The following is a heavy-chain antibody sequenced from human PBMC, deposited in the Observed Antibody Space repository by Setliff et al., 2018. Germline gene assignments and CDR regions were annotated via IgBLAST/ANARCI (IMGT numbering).Heavy chain of an antibody. D-gene: IGHD3-22*01. CDR3: ARRPYDSSGYFNY. V-gene: IGHV1-24*01. CDR1: GYTLTELS. J-gene: IGHJ4*02. Sequence: ASVKVSCKVSGYTLTELSMHWVRQAPGKGLEWMGGFDPGDGETIYAQKFQGRVTMTEDTSTDTAYMELSSLTSEDTAVYYCARRPYDSSGYFNYWGQGTLVTVSS. CDR2: FDPGDGET.